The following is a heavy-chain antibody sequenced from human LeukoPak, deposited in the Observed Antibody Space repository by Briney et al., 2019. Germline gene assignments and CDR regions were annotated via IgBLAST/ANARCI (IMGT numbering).Heavy chain of an antibody. D-gene: IGHD3-10*01. CDR3: ARDPVVRGVLGTNWFDP. J-gene: IGHJ5*02. V-gene: IGHV1-69*13. CDR2: IIPIFGTA. CDR1: GYTFTSYA. Sequence: ASVKVSCKASGYTFTSYAMNWVRQAPGQGLEWMGGIIPIFGTANYAQKFQGRVTITADESTSTAYMELSSLRSEDTAVYYCARDPVVRGVLGTNWFDPWGQGTLVTVSS.